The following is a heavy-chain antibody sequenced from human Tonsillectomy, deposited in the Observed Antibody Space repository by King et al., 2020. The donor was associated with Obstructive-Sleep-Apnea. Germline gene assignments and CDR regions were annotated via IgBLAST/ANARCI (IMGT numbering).Heavy chain of an antibody. CDR3: SARGYNYGFAFDI. Sequence: QLVQSGGGLVKPGGSLILSCAASGFTFSNAWRSWGRQAPGKGLECVCRLKSKTDGGATDYAAPVKGRFTISRDDSKNTLYLQMNSLKTEDTAVYYCSARGYNYGFAFDIWGQGTMVTVSS. V-gene: IGHV3-15*01. CDR2: LKSKTDGGAT. CDR1: GFTFSNAW. D-gene: IGHD5-18*01. J-gene: IGHJ3*02.